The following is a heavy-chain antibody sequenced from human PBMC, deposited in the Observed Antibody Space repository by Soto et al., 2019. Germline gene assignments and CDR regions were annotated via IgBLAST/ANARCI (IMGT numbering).Heavy chain of an antibody. D-gene: IGHD2-21*02. V-gene: IGHV4-59*01. CDR1: GGSISGYY. CDR3: ARLLSMGLPIADYYYYPMDV. CDR2: IYYSGST. Sequence: SETLSLTCTVSGGSISGYYWSWIRQPPGKGLEGIGYIYYSGSTNYKSSLKSRVTISVDTSKNQFSLKLSSVTAADTAVYYCARLLSMGLPIADYYYYPMDVWGQGTTVTVSS. J-gene: IGHJ6*02.